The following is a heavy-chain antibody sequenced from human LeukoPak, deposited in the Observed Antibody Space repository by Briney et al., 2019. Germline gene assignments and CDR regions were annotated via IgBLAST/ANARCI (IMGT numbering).Heavy chain of an antibody. CDR2: IYTAGNT. D-gene: IGHD3-3*01. CDR1: GYSIATGYF. J-gene: IGHJ4*02. Sequence: SETLSLTCTVSGYSIATGYFWGWVRQPPGKGLEWIASIYTAGNTFYNPSLKSRVTISIQTSENQFSLKLSSVTAADTAVYYCARMQAYYDFWSGYYGGLFDYWGQGTLVTVSS. V-gene: IGHV4-38-2*02. CDR3: ARMQAYYDFWSGYYGGLFDY.